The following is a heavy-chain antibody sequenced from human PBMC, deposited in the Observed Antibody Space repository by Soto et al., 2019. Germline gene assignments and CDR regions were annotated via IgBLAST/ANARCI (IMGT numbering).Heavy chain of an antibody. CDR3: ARRQRHYGDAFDN. V-gene: IGHV1-18*03. CDR2: ISVYNGNT. CDR1: GFTFTSYG. D-gene: IGHD6-25*01. J-gene: IGHJ3*02. Sequence: ASVTVSCTASGFTFTSYGITWVRQSPGQGLEWMGWISVYNGNTNYAQKLQGRVTMTTDKSKSTAYIQMRSLRSEDMAVYYCARRQRHYGDAFDNWGQGTMVTVSS.